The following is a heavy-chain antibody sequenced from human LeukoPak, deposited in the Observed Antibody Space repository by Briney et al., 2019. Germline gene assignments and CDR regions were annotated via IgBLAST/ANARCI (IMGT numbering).Heavy chain of an antibody. CDR3: ATNVDTSDDY. CDR2: IRYDGSNK. J-gene: IGHJ4*02. V-gene: IGHV3-30*02. CDR1: GFTFSSYG. Sequence: PGGSLRLSCAASGFTFSSYGMHWVRQAPRKGLEWVAFIRYDGSNKYYADSVKGRFTISRDNSKNTLYLQMNSLRAEDTALYYCATNVDTSDDYWGQGTLVTVSS. D-gene: IGHD5-18*01.